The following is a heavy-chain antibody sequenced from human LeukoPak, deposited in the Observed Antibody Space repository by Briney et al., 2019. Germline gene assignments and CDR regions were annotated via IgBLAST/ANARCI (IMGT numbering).Heavy chain of an antibody. CDR2: IYRGGRT. V-gene: IGHV3-53*01. D-gene: IGHD3-10*01. CDR1: GYTVSSNY. CDR3: ASGSGGYRNPYYYMDV. J-gene: IGHJ6*03. Sequence: PGGSVRLFCAASGYTVSSNYMSWVRQAPGKGLEWVLVIYRGGRTYYADSVQGRFTIYRDNSKNTLHLQMNSLRAEDTAVYYCASGSGGYRNPYYYMDVWGTGTTVTVSS.